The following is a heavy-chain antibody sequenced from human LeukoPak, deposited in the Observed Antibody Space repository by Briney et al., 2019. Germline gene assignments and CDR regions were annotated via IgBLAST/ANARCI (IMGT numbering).Heavy chain of an antibody. D-gene: IGHD6-19*01. CDR1: GDSVSSNSAA. J-gene: IGHJ4*02. V-gene: IGHV6-1*01. CDR3: AGDPSPSSGWYSCYFDY. CDR2: TYYRSKWYN. Sequence: SQTLSLTCAISGDSVSSNSAAWNWIRQSPSRGLEWLGRTYYRSKWYNDYAVSVKSRITINPDTSKNQFSLQLNSVTPEDTAVYYCAGDPSPSSGWYSCYFDYWGQGTLVTVSS.